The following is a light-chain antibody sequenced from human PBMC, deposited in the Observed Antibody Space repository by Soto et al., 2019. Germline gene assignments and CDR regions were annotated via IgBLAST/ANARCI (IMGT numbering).Light chain of an antibody. Sequence: QSVLTQPPSASGSPGQSVTISCTGTSSDVGGYNYVSWYQQHSGKAPNLMIYEVSKRPSGFPDRFSGSKSGNTASLTVSGLQAEDEADYYCSSYAGSNNFVVFGGGTKLTVL. V-gene: IGLV2-8*01. CDR1: SSDVGGYNY. CDR3: SSYAGSNNFVV. CDR2: EVS. J-gene: IGLJ2*01.